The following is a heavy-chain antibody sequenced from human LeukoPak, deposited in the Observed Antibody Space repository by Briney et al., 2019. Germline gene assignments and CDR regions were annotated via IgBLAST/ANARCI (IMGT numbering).Heavy chain of an antibody. CDR3: ATDTGHGYFES. CDR2: IRQEGTKK. Sequence: GGSLRLSCAASGFTFNNYWMSWLRQAPGKGLEWVANIRQEGTKKNYVDSVEGRFTISRDNAQNSVYLQMSSLRAEDTAVYYCATDTGHGYFESWGQGTLVTVSS. D-gene: IGHD4-17*01. J-gene: IGHJ4*02. CDR1: GFTFNNYW. V-gene: IGHV3-7*01.